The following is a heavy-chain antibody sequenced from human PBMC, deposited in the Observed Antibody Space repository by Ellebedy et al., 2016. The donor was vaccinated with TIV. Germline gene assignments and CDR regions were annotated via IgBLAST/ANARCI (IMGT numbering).Heavy chain of an antibody. CDR3: VKLDSSGFYYGRLDY. J-gene: IGHJ4*02. CDR2: IIAGGDST. CDR1: GFTFSGHA. V-gene: IGHV3-23*01. Sequence: GESLKISCAASGFTFSGHAMSWVRQTPGKGLEWVSGIIAGGDSTHYVDSVKGRFTISRDNPKKTLYLQMNSLGAEDTAVYYCVKLDSSGFYYGRLDYWGQGTLVTVSS. D-gene: IGHD3-22*01.